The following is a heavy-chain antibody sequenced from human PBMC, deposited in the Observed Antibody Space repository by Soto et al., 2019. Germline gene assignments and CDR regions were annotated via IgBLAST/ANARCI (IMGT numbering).Heavy chain of an antibody. Sequence: LRLSCAASGFTFSSYAMIWVRQAPGKGLEWVSGVGGSGEYTYYADPVKGRFTISRDNSKNTVYLQISSLRAEDTAVYYCAKVLTAYYYYFEYWGQGTLVTVSS. D-gene: IGHD3-9*01. J-gene: IGHJ4*02. V-gene: IGHV3-23*01. CDR3: AKVLTAYYYYFEY. CDR1: GFTFSSYA. CDR2: VGGSGEYT.